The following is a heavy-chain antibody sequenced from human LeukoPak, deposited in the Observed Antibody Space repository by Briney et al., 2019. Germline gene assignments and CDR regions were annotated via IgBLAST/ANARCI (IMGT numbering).Heavy chain of an antibody. J-gene: IGHJ6*03. D-gene: IGHD3-3*01. CDR1: GGSFSGYY. CDR3: ARDLRFLEFYYYYYYMDV. Sequence: SETLSLTCAVYGGSFSGYYWSWIRQPPGKGLEWIGEINHSGSTNYNPSLKSRVTMSVDTSKNQFSLKLSSVTAADTAVYYCARDLRFLEFYYYYYYMDVWGKGTTVTVSS. V-gene: IGHV4-34*01. CDR2: INHSGST.